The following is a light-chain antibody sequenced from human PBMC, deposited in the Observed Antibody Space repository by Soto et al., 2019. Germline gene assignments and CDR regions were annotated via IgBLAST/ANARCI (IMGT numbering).Light chain of an antibody. CDR1: QIVSSS. J-gene: IGKJ4*01. Sequence: EIVLTQSPGTLSLSPGERATLSCRASQIVSSSLAWYQQKPGQAPRLLIYGASSRATGIPDRFSGSGSGTDFTLTISRLEPEDFAVYYCQQYGTSPLTFGGGTKVEI. CDR2: GAS. V-gene: IGKV3-20*01. CDR3: QQYGTSPLT.